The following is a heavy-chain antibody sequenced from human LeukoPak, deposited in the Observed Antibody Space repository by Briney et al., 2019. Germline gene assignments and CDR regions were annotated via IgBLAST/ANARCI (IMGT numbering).Heavy chain of an antibody. CDR3: AREDYGNYYYYYMDV. CDR2: IKQDGSEK. D-gene: IGHD4-17*01. V-gene: IGHV3-7*01. J-gene: IGHJ6*03. Sequence: PGGSLRLSCAASGFTLSRYWMHWVRQAPGKGLEWVANIKQDGSEKYYVDSVKGRFTISRDNAKNSLYLQMNSLRAEDTAVYYCAREDYGNYYYYYMDVWGKGTTVTVSS. CDR1: GFTLSRYW.